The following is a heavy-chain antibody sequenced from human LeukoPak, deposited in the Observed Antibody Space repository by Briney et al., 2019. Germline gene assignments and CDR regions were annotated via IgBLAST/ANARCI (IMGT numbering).Heavy chain of an antibody. V-gene: IGHV3-21*01. J-gene: IGHJ4*02. CDR1: GFTFSSYS. CDR2: ISSSGSYI. CDR3: ARGPQFCSGGSCYGYYFDY. D-gene: IGHD2-15*01. Sequence: GGSLRLSCAASGFTFSSYSMNWVRQPPGKGLEWVSSISSSGSYIYYADSVKGRFSISRDSAKNSLYLQMNSLRAEDTAVYYCARGPQFCSGGSCYGYYFDYWGQGALVTVSS.